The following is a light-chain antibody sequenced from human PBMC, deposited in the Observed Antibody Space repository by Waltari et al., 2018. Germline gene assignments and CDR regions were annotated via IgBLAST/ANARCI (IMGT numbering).Light chain of an antibody. V-gene: IGKV3-20*01. CDR3: QQYGSSPWT. CDR2: RES. J-gene: IGKJ1*01. CDR1: QSVSSSS. Sequence: EVVLTQSPGTLSLSPGEGATPSCRARQSVSSSSLAWSQQKPGQAPRPRIHRESSRATGIPDRFSGSGSGTDFTLTISRLEPEDFAVYYCQQYGSSPWTFGQGTKVEIK.